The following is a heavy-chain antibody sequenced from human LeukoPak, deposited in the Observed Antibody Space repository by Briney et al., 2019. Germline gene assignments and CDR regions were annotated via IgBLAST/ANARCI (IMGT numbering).Heavy chain of an antibody. Sequence: SETLSLTCTVSGGSISSYYWSWIRQPPGKGLEWIGYIYYSGSTNFNPSLKSRVTIPVDTSKNQFSLKLSSVTAADTAVYYCARRAFYYDSSGIYYFDYWGQGTLVTVSS. J-gene: IGHJ4*02. CDR3: ARRAFYYDSSGIYYFDY. V-gene: IGHV4-59*01. CDR2: IYYSGST. D-gene: IGHD3-22*01. CDR1: GGSISSYY.